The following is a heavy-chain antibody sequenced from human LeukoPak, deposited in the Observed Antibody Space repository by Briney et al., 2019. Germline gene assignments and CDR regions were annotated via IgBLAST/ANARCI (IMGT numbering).Heavy chain of an antibody. V-gene: IGHV4-59*01. CDR3: ARDLGYEASFDY. CDR1: GGSIRSYY. D-gene: IGHD3-16*01. CDR2: IYYSEST. J-gene: IGHJ4*02. Sequence: SETLSLTCTVSGGSIRSYYWSWIRQPPGKGLEWIGYIYYSESTNYNPSLKSRVTIAVDSSKNQFSLKLSSVTAADTAVYYCARDLGYEASFDYWGQGTLVTVSS.